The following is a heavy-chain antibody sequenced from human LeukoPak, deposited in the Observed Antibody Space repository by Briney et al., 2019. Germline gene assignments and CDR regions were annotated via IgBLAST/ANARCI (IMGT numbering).Heavy chain of an antibody. V-gene: IGHV3-30*18. Sequence: GGSLRLSCLTSGFTLSTNAMSWVRQAPGKGLEWVAVISNDGSNKYYADSVKGRSTISRDNSKSTLYLQMNSLRAEDTAVYYCAKDRGAVSGINYYGMDVWGQGTTVTVSS. CDR3: AKDRGAVSGINYYGMDV. CDR2: ISNDGSNK. CDR1: GFTLSTNA. D-gene: IGHD6-19*01. J-gene: IGHJ6*02.